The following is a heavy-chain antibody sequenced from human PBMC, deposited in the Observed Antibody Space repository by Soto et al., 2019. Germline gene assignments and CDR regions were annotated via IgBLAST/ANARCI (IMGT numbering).Heavy chain of an antibody. CDR1: GDSITSSY. J-gene: IGHJ3*01. V-gene: IGHV4-4*09. Sequence: QLRLQESGPGLVKPSETLSLICTVSGDSITSSYWSWIRQPPGKGLEYIGYVSASGSTAYTESLQSRVTISVDTSRTRFSLTLNAVTAADTAVYYCATRQWGAFDLWGPGTKVVVS. CDR2: VSASGST. D-gene: IGHD1-26*01. CDR3: ATRQWGAFDL.